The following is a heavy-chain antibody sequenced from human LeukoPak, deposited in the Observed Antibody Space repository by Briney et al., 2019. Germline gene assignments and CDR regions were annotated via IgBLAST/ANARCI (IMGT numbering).Heavy chain of an antibody. J-gene: IGHJ5*02. CDR2: IYYSGST. Sequence: SETLSLTCTVSGGSISSSSYYWGWIRQPPGKGLEWIGSIYYSGSTYYNPSRKSRVTISVDTSKNQFSLKLSSVTAADTAVYYCARVRGYSYGPNWFDPWGQGTLVTVSS. D-gene: IGHD5-18*01. V-gene: IGHV4-39*07. CDR3: ARVRGYSYGPNWFDP. CDR1: GGSISSSSYY.